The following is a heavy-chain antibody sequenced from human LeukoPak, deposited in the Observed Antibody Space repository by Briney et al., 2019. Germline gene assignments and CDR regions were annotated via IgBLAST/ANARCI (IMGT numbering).Heavy chain of an antibody. CDR3: ARPLLTGYSRAFDI. D-gene: IGHD1-14*01. Sequence: GASVKVSCKASGYTFTNYAMNWVRQAPGQGLEFMGWIHPSTGNPTYAQGFTGRFVFSLDTSVSTAYLQISSLKAEDTAVYYCARPLLTGYSRAFDIWGQGTMVTVSS. V-gene: IGHV7-4-1*02. CDR1: GYTFTNYA. J-gene: IGHJ3*02. CDR2: IHPSTGNP.